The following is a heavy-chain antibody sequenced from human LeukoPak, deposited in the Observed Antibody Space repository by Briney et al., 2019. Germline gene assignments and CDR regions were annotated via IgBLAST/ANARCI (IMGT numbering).Heavy chain of an antibody. Sequence: GGSLRLSCAASGFTFSNYAMSWVRQVPGKGLEWVSAISGSGGSTYYADSVKGRFTISRDNSKNTLYLQMNSLRAEDTAVYYCAKGASKARYYYDSSGYYEAFDYWGQGTLVTVSS. J-gene: IGHJ4*02. V-gene: IGHV3-23*01. CDR2: ISGSGGST. D-gene: IGHD3-22*01. CDR3: AKGASKARYYYDSSGYYEAFDY. CDR1: GFTFSNYA.